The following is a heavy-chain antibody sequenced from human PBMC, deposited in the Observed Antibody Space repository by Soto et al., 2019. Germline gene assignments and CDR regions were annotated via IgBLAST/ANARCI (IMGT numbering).Heavy chain of an antibody. V-gene: IGHV4-59*08. J-gene: IGHJ5*02. CDR3: ARRMYGDYSYNWFDP. CDR2: IYYSGST. CDR1: GGSISGYY. Sequence: PSETLSLTCTVSGGSISGYYWSWIRQPPGKGLEWIVYIYYSGSTNYNPSLKSRVTISVDTSKNQFSLKLSSVTAADTAVYYCARRMYGDYSYNWFDPWGQGTLVTVSS. D-gene: IGHD4-17*01.